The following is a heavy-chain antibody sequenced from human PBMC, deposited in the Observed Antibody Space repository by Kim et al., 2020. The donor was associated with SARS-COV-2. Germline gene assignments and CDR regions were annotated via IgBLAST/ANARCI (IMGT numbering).Heavy chain of an antibody. CDR2: IWFDGSNK. J-gene: IGHJ4*02. CDR3: ARDRASDIIRGVMRPGYFDY. D-gene: IGHD3-10*01. Sequence: GGSLRLSCAASGFIFSTYGIHWVRQAPGKGLEWVALIWFDGSNKYYADSVKGRFTISRDNSKNTLYLQMNSLRAEDTAVYYCARDRASDIIRGVMRPGYFDYWGQGTLVTVSS. CDR1: GFIFSTYG. V-gene: IGHV3-33*08.